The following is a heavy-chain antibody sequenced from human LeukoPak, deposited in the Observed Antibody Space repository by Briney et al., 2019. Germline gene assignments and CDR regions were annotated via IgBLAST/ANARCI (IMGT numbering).Heavy chain of an antibody. V-gene: IGHV4-59*01. Sequence: SETLSLACTVSGGSISSYYWSWIRQPPGKGLEWIGYIYYSGSTNYNPSLKSRVTISVDTSKNQFSLKLSSVTAADTAVYYCARASYDSSGYYYHPFDYWGQGTLVTVSS. J-gene: IGHJ4*02. CDR2: IYYSGST. CDR1: GGSISSYY. CDR3: ARASYDSSGYYYHPFDY. D-gene: IGHD3-22*01.